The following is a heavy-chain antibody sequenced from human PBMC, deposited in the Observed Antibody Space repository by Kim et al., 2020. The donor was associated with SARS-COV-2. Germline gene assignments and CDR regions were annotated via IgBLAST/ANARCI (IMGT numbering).Heavy chain of an antibody. Sequence: ASVKVSCKASGYTFTSYGISWVRQAPGQGLEWMGWISAYNGNTNYAQKLQGRVTMTTDTSTSTAYMELRSLRSDDTAVYYCARYRGSSWYYYYGMDVWGQGTTVTVSS. D-gene: IGHD6-13*01. CDR1: GYTFTSYG. V-gene: IGHV1-18*04. J-gene: IGHJ6*02. CDR3: ARYRGSSWYYYYGMDV. CDR2: ISAYNGNT.